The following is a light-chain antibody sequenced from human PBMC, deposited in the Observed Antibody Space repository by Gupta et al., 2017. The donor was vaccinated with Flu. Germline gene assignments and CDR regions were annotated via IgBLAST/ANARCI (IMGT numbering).Light chain of an antibody. V-gene: IGLV1-44*01. Sequence: VTISCSGSSSNIGSNTVNWYQQLPRTAPKLLIYSNNQRPSGVPDRFSGSKSDTSASLAIXGXQSEDEXDYYCASWDDSLNGGVFGGGTKLTVL. CDR1: SSNIGSNT. CDR2: SNN. J-gene: IGLJ3*02. CDR3: ASWDDSLNGGV.